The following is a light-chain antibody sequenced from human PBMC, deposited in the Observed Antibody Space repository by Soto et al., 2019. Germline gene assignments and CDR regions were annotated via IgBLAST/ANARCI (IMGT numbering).Light chain of an antibody. CDR3: QHRINWPLT. Sequence: EIVLSQSPATLSLSPGERATLSCRASQSVNNYLAWYQQKPGQAPRLLIYDASNRATGIPARFSGSGSGTDFTLTISSLEPEDFAVYYCQHRINWPLTFGGGTKVEIK. J-gene: IGKJ4*01. CDR2: DAS. V-gene: IGKV3-11*01. CDR1: QSVNNY.